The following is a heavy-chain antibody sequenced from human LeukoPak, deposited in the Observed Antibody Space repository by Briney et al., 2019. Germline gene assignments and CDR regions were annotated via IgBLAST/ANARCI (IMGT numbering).Heavy chain of an antibody. CDR1: GYTFTSYD. D-gene: IGHD2-21*02. Sequence: ASVKVSCKASGYTFTSYDINWVRQATGQGLEWMGWMNPNSGNTGYAQKLQGRVTMTTDTSTSTAYMELRSLRSDDTAVYYCARRVTAIGYYYYGMDVWGQGTTVTVSS. CDR2: MNPNSGNT. J-gene: IGHJ6*02. CDR3: ARRVTAIGYYYYGMDV. V-gene: IGHV1-8*01.